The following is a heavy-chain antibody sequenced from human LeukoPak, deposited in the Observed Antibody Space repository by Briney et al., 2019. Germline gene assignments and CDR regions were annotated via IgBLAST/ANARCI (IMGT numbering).Heavy chain of an antibody. J-gene: IGHJ4*02. V-gene: IGHV4-38-2*01. D-gene: IGHD6-6*01. CDR2: IYHSGST. CDR3: ARQGGGAARVFDY. CDR1: GYSISSGYY. Sequence: SETLSLTCAASGYSISSGYYWGWIRQPPGKGLEWIGSIYHSGSTYYNPSLKSRVTISVDTSKNQFSLKLSSVTAADTAGYYCARQGGGAARVFDYWGQGTLVTVSS.